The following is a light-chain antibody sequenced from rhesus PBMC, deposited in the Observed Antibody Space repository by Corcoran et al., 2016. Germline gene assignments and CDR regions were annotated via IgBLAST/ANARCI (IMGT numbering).Light chain of an antibody. V-gene: IGKV1S17*01. CDR2: AAA. CDR1: QGISNN. Sequence: DIQMTQSPSSLSASAGDRVTITCQARQGISNNLAWYQQKPGKVPKLLSYAAATLQSGVPSRFSGSGSGTDFALTISSLQPEDFAPYYCQHGYGITFGPGTKLDIK. J-gene: IGKJ3*01. CDR3: QHGYGIT.